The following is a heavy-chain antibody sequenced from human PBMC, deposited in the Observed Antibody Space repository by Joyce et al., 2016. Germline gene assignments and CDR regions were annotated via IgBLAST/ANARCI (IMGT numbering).Heavy chain of an antibody. Sequence: QVQLQQWGAGLLKPSETLSLTCDVYNGSFRTYYWTWVRQPPGKGLEWIGEINHSGSTNVNPSLKSRITMSVDTSKNQFSLKLSSVTAADTAVYYCARGASVYCSGGVCHFYYYYYMDVWGKGTTVTVSS. V-gene: IGHV4-34*01. CDR1: NGSFRTYY. J-gene: IGHJ6*03. CDR3: ARGASVYCSGGVCHFYYYYYMDV. CDR2: INHSGST. D-gene: IGHD2-8*02.